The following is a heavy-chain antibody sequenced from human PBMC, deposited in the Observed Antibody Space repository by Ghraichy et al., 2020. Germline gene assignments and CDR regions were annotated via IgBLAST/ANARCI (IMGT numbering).Heavy chain of an antibody. V-gene: IGHV4-59*01. D-gene: IGHD5-18*01. Sequence: SETLSLTCTVSGGSISNYYCNWFRQRLGKGLEWIGYVHGSGSTKYHHSLESRVTVSSDTAKNEFSLSLTSITLADTAVYYCASGTGWLQTYWGQGTLVTVSS. J-gene: IGHJ4*02. CDR3: ASGTGWLQTY. CDR1: GGSISNYY. CDR2: VHGSGST.